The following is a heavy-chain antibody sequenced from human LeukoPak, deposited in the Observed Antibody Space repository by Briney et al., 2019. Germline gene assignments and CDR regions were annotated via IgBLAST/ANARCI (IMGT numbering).Heavy chain of an antibody. V-gene: IGHV4-4*02. D-gene: IGHD3-22*01. Sequence: PSETLSLTCAVSGGSISSSNWWSWVRQPPGKGLEWIGEIYHSGSTNYNPSLKSRVTISVDKSKNQFSLKLSSVTAADTAVYYCARRTYYYDSSGYHAHDLLDYWGQGTLVTVSS. CDR1: GGSISSSNW. CDR3: ARRTYYYDSSGYHAHDLLDY. CDR2: IYHSGST. J-gene: IGHJ4*02.